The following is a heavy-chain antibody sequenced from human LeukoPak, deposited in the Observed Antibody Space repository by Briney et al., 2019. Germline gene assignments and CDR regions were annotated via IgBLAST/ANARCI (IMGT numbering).Heavy chain of an antibody. CDR3: ARVGWLQLAGGIDY. J-gene: IGHJ4*02. CDR1: GGTFSSYA. Sequence: GASVKVSCKASGGTFSSYAISWVRQAPGQGLEWMGRIIPILGIANYAQKFQGRVTITADKSTSTAYMELSSLRSEDTAVYYCARVGWLQLAGGIDYWGQGTLVTVSS. CDR2: IIPILGIA. D-gene: IGHD5-24*01. V-gene: IGHV1-69*04.